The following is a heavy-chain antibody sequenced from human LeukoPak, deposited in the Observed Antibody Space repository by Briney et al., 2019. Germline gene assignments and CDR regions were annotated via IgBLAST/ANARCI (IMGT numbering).Heavy chain of an antibody. CDR3: VRDHPGYSYGFAY. J-gene: IGHJ4*02. CDR2: IASSATAI. V-gene: IGHV3-48*03. D-gene: IGHD5-18*01. Sequence: GGPLRLSCAASGFTFDTYEMNWVRQAPGKGLEWVSYIASSATAIYYADSVKGRFTISRDNAKNSLYLQMRSLRVEDTAIYYCVRDHPGYSYGFAYWGQGSLVTVSS. CDR1: GFTFDTYE.